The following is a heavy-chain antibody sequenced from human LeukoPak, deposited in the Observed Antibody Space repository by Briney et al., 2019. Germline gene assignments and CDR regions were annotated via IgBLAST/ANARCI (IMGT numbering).Heavy chain of an antibody. V-gene: IGHV1-3*01. CDR2: INAGNGNT. Sequence: ASVKVSCKASGDTFTSYAMHWVRQAPGQRLEWMGWINAGNGNTKYSQKFQGRVTITRDTSASTAYMELSSLRSEDTAVYYCARLPYSSGWSPDYWGQGTLVTVSS. CDR1: GDTFTSYA. CDR3: ARLPYSSGWSPDY. J-gene: IGHJ4*02. D-gene: IGHD6-19*01.